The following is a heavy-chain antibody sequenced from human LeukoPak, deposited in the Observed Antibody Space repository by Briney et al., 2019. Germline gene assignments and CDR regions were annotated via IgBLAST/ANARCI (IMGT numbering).Heavy chain of an antibody. Sequence: GGSLRLSCADSGFSFSTYEMNWVRQAPGKGLEWVSYISSSGSSIYYVDSVKGRFTISRDNAKNSLFLQMNSLRAEDTAVYYCARGGWFFEHWGQGTLVTVSS. CDR3: ARGGWFFEH. D-gene: IGHD6-19*01. CDR2: ISSSGSSI. CDR1: GFSFSTYE. J-gene: IGHJ4*02. V-gene: IGHV3-48*03.